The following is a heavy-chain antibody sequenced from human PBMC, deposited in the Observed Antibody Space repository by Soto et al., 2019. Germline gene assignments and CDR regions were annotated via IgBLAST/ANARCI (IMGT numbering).Heavy chain of an antibody. J-gene: IGHJ6*02. CDR2: INGSNGNT. CDR3: ARGIGMEVNYCHRGMDV. CDR1: GYIFSTYS. Sequence: ASVNVSCKAAGYIFSTYSMHWVRQAPRQGRVGMGWINGSNGNTWYSQKLKGRVSISMDTPASKGYMELSSLRAEDTAVYYCARGIGMEVNYCHRGMDVWGPGTTVTVSS. V-gene: IGHV1-3*01. D-gene: IGHD1-7*01.